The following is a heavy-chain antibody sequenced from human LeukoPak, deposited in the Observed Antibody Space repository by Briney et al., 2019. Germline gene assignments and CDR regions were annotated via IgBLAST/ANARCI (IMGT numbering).Heavy chain of an antibody. J-gene: IGHJ4*02. D-gene: IGHD5-24*01. Sequence: KPSETLSLTCTVSGGSISSSSYYWGWIRQPPGKGLEWIGSIYYSGSTYYNPSLKSRVTISVDTSKNQFSLKLSSVTAADTAVYYCARRDGYNSDYFDYWGQGTLVTVSS. V-gene: IGHV4-39*01. CDR3: ARRDGYNSDYFDY. CDR1: GGSISSSSYY. CDR2: IYYSGST.